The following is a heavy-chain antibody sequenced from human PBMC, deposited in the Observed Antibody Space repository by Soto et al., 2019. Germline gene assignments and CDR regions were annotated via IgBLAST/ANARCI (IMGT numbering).Heavy chain of an antibody. CDR1: GFTFTPYG. CDR2: ISYDGSNK. CDR3: AKGARVVAASTTDY. J-gene: IGHJ4*02. D-gene: IGHD2-15*01. Sequence: QVQLVESGGGVVQPGRSLRLSCAASGFTFTPYGMHWVRQAPGKGLEWVAVISYDGSNKYYADSVKGRFTISRDNSKNTLYLQMNSLRAEDTALYYCAKGARVVAASTTDYWGQGTLVTVSS. V-gene: IGHV3-30*18.